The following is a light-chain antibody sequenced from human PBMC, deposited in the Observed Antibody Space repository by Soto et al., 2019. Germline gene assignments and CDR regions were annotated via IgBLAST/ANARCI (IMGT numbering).Light chain of an antibody. Sequence: DIQMTQSPSTLSASVGDRVTITCRASQSINSWVAWYQQKPGKAPKLLIYRASSLESGVPSRFSGSASGTEFTLTITSLQPDDCATYYCQQYDTYGAWTFGQGTKVEIK. CDR2: RAS. CDR3: QQYDTYGAWT. V-gene: IGKV1-5*03. J-gene: IGKJ1*01. CDR1: QSINSW.